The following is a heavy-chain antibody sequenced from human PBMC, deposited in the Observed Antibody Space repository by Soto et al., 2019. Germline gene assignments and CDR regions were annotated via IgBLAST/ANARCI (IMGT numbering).Heavy chain of an antibody. Sequence: EVQLVESGGGLVKPGGSLRLSCAASGFTLSNAWMSWVRQVPGKGLEWVGRSKSETDGGTTDYAAPVKGRFTISRDDSKNTLYMRMNSLKTEDTAVYYCGTERRGYDFWSGTTVDYYGMDVWGQGTTVTVSS. V-gene: IGHV3-15*01. J-gene: IGHJ6*02. CDR2: SKSETDGGTT. D-gene: IGHD3-3*01. CDR3: GTERRGYDFWSGTTVDYYGMDV. CDR1: GFTLSNAW.